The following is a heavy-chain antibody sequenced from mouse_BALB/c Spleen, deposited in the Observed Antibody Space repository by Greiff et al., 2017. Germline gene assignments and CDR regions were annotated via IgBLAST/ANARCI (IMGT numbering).Heavy chain of an antibody. CDR1: GYSITSDYA. CDR2: ISYSGST. Sequence: EVQLQESGPGLVKPSQSLSLTCTVTGYSITSDYAWNWIRQFPGNKLEWMGYISYSGSTSYNPSVKSRISITRDTSKNQFFLQLNSVTTEDTATYYCARFDGYWFAYWGQGTLVTVSA. V-gene: IGHV3-2*02. J-gene: IGHJ3*01. CDR3: ARFDGYWFAY. D-gene: IGHD2-3*01.